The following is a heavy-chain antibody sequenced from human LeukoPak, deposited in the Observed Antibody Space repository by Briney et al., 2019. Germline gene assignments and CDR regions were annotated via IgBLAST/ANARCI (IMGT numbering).Heavy chain of an antibody. CDR1: GFTFSSYA. CDR3: IQLPYYYYYMDV. CDR2: ISYDGSNK. V-gene: IGHV3-30-3*01. J-gene: IGHJ6*03. D-gene: IGHD5-18*01. Sequence: PGGSLRLSCAASGFTFSSYAMHWVRQAPGKGLEWVAVISYDGSNKYYADSVKGRFTISRDNSKNTLYLQMNSLRAEDKKKRTWIQLPYYYYYMDVWGKGTTVTVS.